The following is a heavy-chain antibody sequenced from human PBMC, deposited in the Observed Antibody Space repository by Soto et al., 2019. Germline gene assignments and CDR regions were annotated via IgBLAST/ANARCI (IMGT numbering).Heavy chain of an antibody. J-gene: IGHJ4*02. CDR2: ISTYNGNT. D-gene: IGHD3-10*01. CDR1: GYTFTSYG. CDR3: AREMVRGVGSDY. V-gene: IGHV1-18*01. Sequence: ASVKVSCKASGYTFTSYGISWVRQAPGQGLEWMGWISTYNGNTKYAQKLQGRVTMTTDTSTSTAYMELRSLRSDDKAVFYCAREMVRGVGSDYWGQGTLVTVSS.